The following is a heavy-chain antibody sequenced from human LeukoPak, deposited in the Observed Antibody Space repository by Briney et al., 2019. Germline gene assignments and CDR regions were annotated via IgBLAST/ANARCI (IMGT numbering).Heavy chain of an antibody. CDR2: IIPIFGTA. J-gene: IGHJ4*02. Sequence: SVKVACKASGGTFSSYAISWVRQAPGQGLEWMGGIIPIFGTANYAQEFQGRVTITTDESTSTAYMELSSLRSEDTAVYYCARGLIPLHYFDYWGQGTLVTVSS. V-gene: IGHV1-69*05. CDR3: ARGLIPLHYFDY. CDR1: GGTFSSYA. D-gene: IGHD2-8*01.